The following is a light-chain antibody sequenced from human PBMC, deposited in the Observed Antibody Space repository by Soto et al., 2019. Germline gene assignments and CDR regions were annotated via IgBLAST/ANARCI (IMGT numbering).Light chain of an antibody. V-gene: IGKV1-39*01. CDR2: IAS. J-gene: IGKJ2*01. CDR1: QSISNY. CDR3: QQSYSTPYN. Sequence: DIHMTQSPSSLSASVGDRVTITCRASQSISNYLNWYQQKPGKAPNLLIYIASNLHSGVPSRFSSSGSGTDFTLTISSLQPEDFATDYCQQSYSTPYNFGQGTKVYIK.